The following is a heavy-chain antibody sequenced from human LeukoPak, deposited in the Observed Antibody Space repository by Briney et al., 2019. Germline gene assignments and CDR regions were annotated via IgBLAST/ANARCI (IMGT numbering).Heavy chain of an antibody. Sequence: XAILPIFGTATYAQKFQRRVPITADESTSTAYMELSSLRSEDTAVYSCARSGPWLVGYFDYWGQGTLVTVSS. CDR3: ARSGPWLVGYFDY. J-gene: IGHJ4*02. D-gene: IGHD6-19*01. V-gene: IGHV1-69*01. CDR2: ILPIFGTA.